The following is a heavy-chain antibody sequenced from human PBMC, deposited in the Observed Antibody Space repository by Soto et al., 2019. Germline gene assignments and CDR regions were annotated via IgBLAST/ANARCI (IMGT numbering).Heavy chain of an antibody. J-gene: IGHJ4*02. V-gene: IGHV4-4*07. CDR3: ATDDATGQQDY. Sequence: PSETRSRTWTVCGGPLSSHCWSWSRQPAGKGLEWIARIYTTGSTTYNPSLKSRVTMSVDTSRNQYSLKLRSVTAAAPAVYYCATDDATGQQDYCRQGTLVTVSS. D-gene: IGHD1-1*01. CDR1: GGPLSSHC. CDR2: IYTTGST.